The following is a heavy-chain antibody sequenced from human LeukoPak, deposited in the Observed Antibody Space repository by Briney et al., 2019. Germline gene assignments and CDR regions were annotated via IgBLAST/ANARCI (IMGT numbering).Heavy chain of an antibody. V-gene: IGHV3-30*02. Sequence: GGSLRLSCAASGFTSSSYGMHWVRQAPGKGLGWVAFIRYDGSKKYYADSVKGRFTISRDNSKNTLYLQMNSLRAEDTAVYYCAEDLRLLRLFDRSYKDKNWFDPWGQGTLVTVSS. J-gene: IGHJ5*02. CDR3: AEDLRLLRLFDRSYKDKNWFDP. CDR1: GFTSSSYG. D-gene: IGHD4-23*01. CDR2: IRYDGSKK.